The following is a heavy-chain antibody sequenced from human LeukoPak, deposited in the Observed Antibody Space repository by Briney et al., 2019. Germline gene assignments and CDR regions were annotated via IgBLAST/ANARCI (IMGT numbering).Heavy chain of an antibody. CDR3: ARDFPNYYDSSGYLAYFDY. V-gene: IGHV1-8*01. Sequence: ASVKVSCKASGYTFTTYNINWVRQATGQELQWMGWMNPNSGNTGYAQEFQGRVTMTRDTSISTAYMELSSLRSEDTAVYYCARDFPNYYDSSGYLAYFDYWGQGTLVTVSS. J-gene: IGHJ4*02. D-gene: IGHD3-22*01. CDR1: GYTFTTYN. CDR2: MNPNSGNT.